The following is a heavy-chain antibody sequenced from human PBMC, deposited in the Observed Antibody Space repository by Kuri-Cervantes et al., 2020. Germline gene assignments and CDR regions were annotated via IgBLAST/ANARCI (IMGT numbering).Heavy chain of an antibody. Sequence: GESLKISCTASGFTFGDYAMSWVRQAPGKGLEWVGFIRSKAYGGTTEYAASVKGRFTISRDDSKSIAYLQMNSLKTEDTAVCYCTRVRDSGYPLNDAFDIWGQGTMVTVSS. V-gene: IGHV3-49*04. CDR3: TRVRDSGYPLNDAFDI. CDR2: IRSKAYGGTT. CDR1: GFTFGDYA. J-gene: IGHJ3*02. D-gene: IGHD5-12*01.